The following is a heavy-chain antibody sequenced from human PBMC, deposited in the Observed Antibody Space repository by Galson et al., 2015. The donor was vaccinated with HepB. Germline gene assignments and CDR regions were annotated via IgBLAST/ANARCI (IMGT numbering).Heavy chain of an antibody. D-gene: IGHD2-15*01. J-gene: IGHJ4*02. Sequence: SLRLSCAASGFIFSQYGMHWVRQAPGKGLEWVAVVSHHGSDQYYADSVEGRFTISRDNSKNTVSLQMNSLRAEDTAVYYCAKKGSCSGGSCYPYYFDYWGQGTLVTVSS. CDR2: VSHHGSDQ. CDR1: GFIFSQYG. V-gene: IGHV3-30*18. CDR3: AKKGSCSGGSCYPYYFDY.